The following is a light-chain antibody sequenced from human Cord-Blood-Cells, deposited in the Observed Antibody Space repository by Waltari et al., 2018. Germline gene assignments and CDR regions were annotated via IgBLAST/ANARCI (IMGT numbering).Light chain of an antibody. CDR2: GAS. J-gene: IGKJ1*01. V-gene: IGKV3-15*01. CDR1: QSVSSK. CDR3: QQYNNWWT. Sequence: EIVMMQSPATLSVSPGERATLSCRASQSVSSKFAWYQQKPGKAPRLLIYGASTRATAIPARFGGSGSGTEFTLTISRLQSEGFAVYYCQQYNNWWTFGQGTKVEIK.